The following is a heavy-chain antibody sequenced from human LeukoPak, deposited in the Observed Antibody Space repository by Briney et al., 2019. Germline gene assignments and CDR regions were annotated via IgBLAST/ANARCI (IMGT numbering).Heavy chain of an antibody. CDR2: ISSSSSYI. V-gene: IGHV3-21*01. D-gene: IGHD3-22*01. Sequence: PGGSLRLSCAASGFTFSSYSMSWVRQAPGKGLEWVSSISSSSSYIYYADSVKGRFTISRDNAKNSLYLQMNSLRAEDTAVYYCARDEYYDSSGYMVQGFDYWGQGTLVTVSS. CDR3: ARDEYYDSSGYMVQGFDY. J-gene: IGHJ4*02. CDR1: GFTFSSYS.